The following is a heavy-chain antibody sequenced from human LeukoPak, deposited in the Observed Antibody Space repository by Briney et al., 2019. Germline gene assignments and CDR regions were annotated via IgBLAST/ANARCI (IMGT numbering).Heavy chain of an antibody. D-gene: IGHD2-15*01. CDR3: ARELGYCSGGSCLYFDY. Sequence: ASVKVSCKASGYTFTGYYMHWVRQAPGQGLEWMGWINPNSGGTNYAQKFQGRVTMTRDTSISTAYMEPSRLRSDDTAVYYCARELGYCSGGSCLYFDYWGQGTLVTVSS. V-gene: IGHV1-2*02. CDR1: GYTFTGYY. CDR2: INPNSGGT. J-gene: IGHJ4*02.